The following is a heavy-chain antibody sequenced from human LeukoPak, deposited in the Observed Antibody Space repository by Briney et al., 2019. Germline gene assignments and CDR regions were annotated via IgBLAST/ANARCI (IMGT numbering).Heavy chain of an antibody. J-gene: IGHJ4*02. CDR1: GYSISSGYY. CDR2: IYHSGST. CDR3: ARFTSHCSGGSCNPDY. V-gene: IGHV4-38-2*02. Sequence: KPSETLSLTCTVSGYSISSGYYWGWIRQPPGKGLEWIGSIYHSGSTYYNPSLKSRVTISVDTSKNQFSLKLSSVTAADTAVYYCARFTSHCSGGSCNPDYWGQGTLVTVSS. D-gene: IGHD2-15*01.